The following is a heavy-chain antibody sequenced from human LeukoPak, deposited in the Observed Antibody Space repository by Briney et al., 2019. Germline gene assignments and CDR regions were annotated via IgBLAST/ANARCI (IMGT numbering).Heavy chain of an antibody. J-gene: IGHJ6*02. CDR3: AREWRRGATVSGYYYGMDV. V-gene: IGHV3-30*04. Sequence: GGSLRLSCAASAFTFSSYAMHWVRQAPGKGLEWVAVISYDGSNEYSADSVKGRFTISRDNSKNTLYLQMNNLRAEDTAVYYCAREWRRGATVSGYYYGMDVWGQGTTVTVSS. CDR2: ISYDGSNE. CDR1: AFTFSSYA. D-gene: IGHD1-26*01.